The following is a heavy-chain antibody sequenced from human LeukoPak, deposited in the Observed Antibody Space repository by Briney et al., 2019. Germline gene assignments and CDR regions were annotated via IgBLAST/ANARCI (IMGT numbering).Heavy chain of an antibody. D-gene: IGHD3-22*01. Sequence: HPGGSLRLSCAASGFTFSTYAMTWVRQAPGKGLEWVSTISSSGDGTYYADSVKGRFTISRDNSKNTLYLQMNSLRAEDTAVYYCAKVYYDSSGYYPDAFDIWGQGTMVTVSS. CDR3: AKVYYDSSGYYPDAFDI. V-gene: IGHV3-23*01. CDR1: GFTFSTYA. CDR2: ISSSGDGT. J-gene: IGHJ3*02.